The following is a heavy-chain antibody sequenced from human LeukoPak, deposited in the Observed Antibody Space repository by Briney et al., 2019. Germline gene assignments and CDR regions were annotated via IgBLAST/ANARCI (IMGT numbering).Heavy chain of an antibody. J-gene: IGHJ6*03. CDR3: ARGDYYYYYYMDV. CDR1: GSTFSSYS. Sequence: PGGSLRLSCAVSGSTFSSYSMNWVRQAPGKGLEWVSYISSSSSSIYYPDSVKGRFTVSRDNGKNSLYLQMNSLRAEDTAVYYCARGDYYYYYYMDVWGKGTTVSVSS. CDR2: ISSSSSSI. V-gene: IGHV3-48*04.